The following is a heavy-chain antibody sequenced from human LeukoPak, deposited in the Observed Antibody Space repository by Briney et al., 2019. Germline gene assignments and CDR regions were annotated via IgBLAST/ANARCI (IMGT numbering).Heavy chain of an antibody. CDR1: EFTFSSYW. D-gene: IGHD2-21*01. J-gene: IGHJ4*02. V-gene: IGHV3-7*01. CDR3: ARSYGRFDY. CDR2: IKQDGREI. Sequence: GGSLRLSCVASEFTFSSYWMSWVRQAPGRGLEWVANIKQDGREIYYVDSVKGRFTISRDNAKKSLYLQMNSLRAEDTAVYYCARSYGRFDYWGQGTLVTVSS.